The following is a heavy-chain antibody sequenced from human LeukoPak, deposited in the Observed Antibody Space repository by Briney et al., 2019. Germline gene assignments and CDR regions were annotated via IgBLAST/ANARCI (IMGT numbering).Heavy chain of an antibody. D-gene: IGHD3-9*01. V-gene: IGHV1-2*02. Sequence: ASVKVSCKAPGYTFTGYHIHWVRQAPGQGLEWMGWINPDSGGTNFPQNFQGRVTMTRDTSISTAYMEMSWLRSDDTAVYYCARDLTGDPAAYFDFWGQGTLVTVSS. CDR3: ARDLTGDPAAYFDF. CDR2: INPDSGGT. J-gene: IGHJ4*02. CDR1: GYTFTGYH.